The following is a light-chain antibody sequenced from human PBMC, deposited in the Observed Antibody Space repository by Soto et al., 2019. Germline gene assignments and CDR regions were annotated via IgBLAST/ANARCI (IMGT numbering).Light chain of an antibody. CDR1: SSNIGSSY. CDR2: RNN. J-gene: IGLJ2*01. V-gene: IGLV1-47*01. CDR3: AAWDDSLSATV. Sequence: QSVLTQPPSASGTPGQRVTISCSGSSSNIGSSYVYWYQQLPGTAPKLLIYRNNQRPSGVPDRFSGSKSGTSASLAISGLRSEDEADYYCAAWDDSLSATVFGGGTKLTVL.